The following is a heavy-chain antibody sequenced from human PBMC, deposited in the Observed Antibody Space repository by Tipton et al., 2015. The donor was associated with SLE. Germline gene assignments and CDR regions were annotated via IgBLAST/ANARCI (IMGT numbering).Heavy chain of an antibody. J-gene: IGHJ6*04. D-gene: IGHD2-15*01. CDR1: GFTFDDYA. Sequence: SLRLSCAASGFTFDDYAMHWVRQAPGKGLEWVSGISWNSGSIGYADSVKGRFTISRDNAKNSLYLQMNSLRAEVTALYYGAKDKAQLLLLWDVLGKGTTVAAFS. CDR2: ISWNSGSI. V-gene: IGHV3-9*01. CDR3: AKDKAQLLLLWDV.